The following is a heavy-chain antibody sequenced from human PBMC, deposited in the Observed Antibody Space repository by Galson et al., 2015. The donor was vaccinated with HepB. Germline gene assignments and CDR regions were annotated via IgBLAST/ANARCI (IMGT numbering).Heavy chain of an antibody. CDR3: VKLLSMTAAETSDN. V-gene: IGHV3-64D*06. CDR2: INSKDGGA. J-gene: IGHJ4*02. Sequence: SLRLSCAASGFTFSSYSMHRVRQAPGKGLEYVSGINSKDGGAYYADSVKGRFTISRDNSKNALFLQMSSLRFEDTAVYYCVKLLSMTAAETSDNWGQGTLVTVST. D-gene: IGHD2-8*01. CDR1: GFTFSSYS.